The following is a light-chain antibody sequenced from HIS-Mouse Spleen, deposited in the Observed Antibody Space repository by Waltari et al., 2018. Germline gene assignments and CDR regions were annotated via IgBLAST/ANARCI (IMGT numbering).Light chain of an antibody. CDR2: EGS. V-gene: IGLV2-23*01. CDR1: SSDVGRYNL. CDR3: CSYAGSSTVV. J-gene: IGLJ2*01. Sequence: QSALTQPASVSGSPGQSITISCTGTSSDVGRYNLVSWYQQHPGKAPKLMIYEGSKRPSGVSNRFSGSKSGNTASLTISRLQAEDEADYYCCSYAGSSTVVFGGGTKLTVL.